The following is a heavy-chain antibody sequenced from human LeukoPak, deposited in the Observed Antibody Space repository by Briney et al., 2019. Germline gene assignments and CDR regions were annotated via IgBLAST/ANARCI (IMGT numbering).Heavy chain of an antibody. V-gene: IGHV4-39*07. CDR2: IYYSGST. CDR1: GGSISSSSYY. Sequence: SETLSLTCTVSGGSISSSSYYWGWIRQPPGKGLEWIGSIYYSGSTYYNPSLKSRVTISVDTSKNQFSLKLSSVTAADTAVYYCARGGVGATTSDYWGQGTLVTVSS. D-gene: IGHD1-26*01. CDR3: ARGGVGATTSDY. J-gene: IGHJ4*02.